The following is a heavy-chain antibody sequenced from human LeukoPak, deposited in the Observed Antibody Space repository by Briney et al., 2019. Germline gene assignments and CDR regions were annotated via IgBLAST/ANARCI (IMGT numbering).Heavy chain of an antibody. CDR1: GGSISSGDYY. V-gene: IGHV4-61*08. Sequence: SQTLSLTCTVSGGSISSGDYYWSWIRQPPGKGLEWIGYIYYSGSTNYNPSLKSRVTISVDTSKNQFSLKLSSVTAADTAVYYCARGEHSYGGVLDYWGQGTLVTVSS. CDR3: ARGEHSYGGVLDY. D-gene: IGHD5-18*01. J-gene: IGHJ4*02. CDR2: IYYSGST.